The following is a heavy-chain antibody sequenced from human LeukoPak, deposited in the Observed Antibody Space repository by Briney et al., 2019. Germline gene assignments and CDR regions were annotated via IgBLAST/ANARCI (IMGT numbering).Heavy chain of an antibody. V-gene: IGHV4-59*01. CDR2: IYYSGST. CDR1: GGSISSYY. CDR3: ARTSRYSSGWYFDY. J-gene: IGHJ4*02. D-gene: IGHD6-19*01. Sequence: KPSETLSLTCTVSGGSISSYYWNWIRRTPGKGLEWIGYIYYSGSTNYNPSLKSRVTISVDTSKNQFSLKLSSVTAADTAVYYCARTSRYSSGWYFDYWGQGTLVTVSS.